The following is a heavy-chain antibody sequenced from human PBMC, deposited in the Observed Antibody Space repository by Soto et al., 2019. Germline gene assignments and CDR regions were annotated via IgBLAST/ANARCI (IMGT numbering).Heavy chain of an antibody. CDR1: GGSISSPGYY. J-gene: IGHJ5*02. V-gene: IGHV4-31*03. Sequence: QVRLQESGPGLVKPSKTLSLTCSVSGGSISSPGYYWTWIRQQPGKSLEWIGHIFHSGTTSYNPSIQSRVTISSETSENQFSLNLTSVTAADTAVYFCATGRWGAYGSPAGWFAPWGRGTLVSVSS. CDR2: IFHSGTT. D-gene: IGHD3-16*01. CDR3: ATGRWGAYGSPAGWFAP.